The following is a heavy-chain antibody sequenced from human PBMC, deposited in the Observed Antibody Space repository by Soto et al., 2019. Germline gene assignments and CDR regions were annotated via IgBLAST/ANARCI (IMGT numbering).Heavy chain of an antibody. Sequence: ASVKVSCKVSGYTLTELSMHWVRQAPGKGLEWMGGFDPEDGETIYAQKFQGRVTMTEDTSTDTAYMELSGLRSEDTAVYYCATDTSGSYYWYLDLCGRGTLVTVSS. CDR2: FDPEDGET. D-gene: IGHD1-26*01. CDR1: GYTLTELS. CDR3: ATDTSGSYYWYLDL. J-gene: IGHJ2*01. V-gene: IGHV1-24*01.